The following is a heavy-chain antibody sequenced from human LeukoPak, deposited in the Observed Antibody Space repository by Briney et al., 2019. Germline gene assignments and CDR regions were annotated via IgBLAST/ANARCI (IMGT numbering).Heavy chain of an antibody. CDR3: AKVRGPGEVSGWYYFDS. J-gene: IGHJ4*02. Sequence: GGSLRLSCVASGFTFSSYGMHWVRQAPGKGLEWEAFISYDGSNRYYVDSVKGRFTISRDNSKNTLYLLMNSLRPEDTAVYYCAKVRGPGEVSGWYYFDSWGQGTLVTVSS. CDR1: GFTFSSYG. CDR2: ISYDGSNR. V-gene: IGHV3-30*18. D-gene: IGHD6-19*01.